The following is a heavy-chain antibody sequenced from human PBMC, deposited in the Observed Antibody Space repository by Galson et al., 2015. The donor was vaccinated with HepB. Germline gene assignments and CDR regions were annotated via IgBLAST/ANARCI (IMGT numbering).Heavy chain of an antibody. CDR1: GGSISSYY. D-gene: IGHD5-18*01. Sequence: LSLTCTVSGGSISSYYWSWIRQPPGKGLEWIGYIYYIGSTNYNPSLKSRVTISVDTSKNQFSLKLRSVTAADTAVYYCARYSYDYYMDVWGKGTTVTVSS. CDR3: ARYSYDYYMDV. J-gene: IGHJ6*03. CDR2: IYYIGST. V-gene: IGHV4-59*01.